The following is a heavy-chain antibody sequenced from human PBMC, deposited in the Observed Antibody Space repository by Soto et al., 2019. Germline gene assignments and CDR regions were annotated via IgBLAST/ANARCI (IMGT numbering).Heavy chain of an antibody. CDR3: ARETCVGTDSTKSLPICYGMDV. CDR1: GVSINTYA. Sequence: QVQLVESGGGVVQPGRSVRVSCVTSGVSINTYAMHWVRQAPGKGLEWVAVISSDGSKKFYGDSVKGRFTISRDNLKNTLYLEMNTLRGEDTAVYYCARETCVGTDSTKSLPICYGMDVWGQGTTVTV. J-gene: IGHJ6*02. CDR2: ISSDGSKK. V-gene: IGHV3-30-3*01. D-gene: IGHD2-2*01.